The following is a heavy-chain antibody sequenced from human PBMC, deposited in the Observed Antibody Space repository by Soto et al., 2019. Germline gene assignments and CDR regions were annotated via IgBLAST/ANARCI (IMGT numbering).Heavy chain of an antibody. D-gene: IGHD6-13*01. CDR3: ARGGYSSTWSNLLDCSGRDV. J-gene: IGHJ6*01. V-gene: IGHV1-69*06. Sequence: GASVKVSCKTSGGTFSSYAISWVRHAPGQGLQWIGGIVPLFRTTNYAQKFQCRVTITADTSTYTVYMELSGLRPVHTAVYYCARGGYSSTWSNLLDCSGRDVWGQWTTVVV. CDR2: IVPLFRTT. CDR1: GGTFSSYA.